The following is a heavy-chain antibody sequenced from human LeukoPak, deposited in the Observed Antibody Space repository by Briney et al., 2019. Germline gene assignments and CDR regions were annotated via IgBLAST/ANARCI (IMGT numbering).Heavy chain of an antibody. CDR2: INHSGST. J-gene: IGHJ4*02. CDR1: GGSFSGYY. Sequence: PSETLSLTCAVYGGSFSGYYWSWIRQPPGKGLEWIGEINHSGSTNYNPSLKSRVTISVDTSKNQFSLKLSSVTAADTAVYYCVSSLPFDYWGQGTLVTVSS. CDR3: VSSLPFDY. V-gene: IGHV4-34*01.